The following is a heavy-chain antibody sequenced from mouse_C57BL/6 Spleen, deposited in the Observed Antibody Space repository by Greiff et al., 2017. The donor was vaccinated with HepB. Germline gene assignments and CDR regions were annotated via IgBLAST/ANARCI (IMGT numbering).Heavy chain of an antibody. J-gene: IGHJ3*01. CDR3: ARDHYPRGCAY. Sequence: EVQGVESGGGLVKPGGSLKLSCAASGFTFSSYAMSWVRQTPEKRLEWVATISDGGSYTYYPDNVKGRFTISRVNAKNNLYLQMSHLKSEDTAMYYCARDHYPRGCAYWGQGTLVTVSA. D-gene: IGHD5-5*01. CDR1: GFTFSSYA. V-gene: IGHV5-4*01. CDR2: ISDGGSYT.